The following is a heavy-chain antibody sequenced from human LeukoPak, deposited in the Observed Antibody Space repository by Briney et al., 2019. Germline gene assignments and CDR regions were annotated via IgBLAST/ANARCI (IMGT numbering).Heavy chain of an antibody. V-gene: IGHV3-21*01. CDR2: ISSSSSYI. CDR1: GFTFSSYS. D-gene: IGHD3-22*01. J-gene: IGHJ5*02. Sequence: PGGSLRLSCAASGFTFSSYSMNWVRQAPGKGLEWVSSISSSSSYIYYADSVKGRFTISRDNAKNSLYLQMNSLRAEDTAVYYCARDSDYYDSSGYYYGWFDPWGQGTLVTVSS. CDR3: ARDSDYYDSSGYYYGWFDP.